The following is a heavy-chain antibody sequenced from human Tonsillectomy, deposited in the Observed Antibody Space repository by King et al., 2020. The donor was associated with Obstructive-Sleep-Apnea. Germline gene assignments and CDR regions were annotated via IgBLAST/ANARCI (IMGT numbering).Heavy chain of an antibody. CDR1: GFTFNSYA. V-gene: IGHV3-30*04. CDR3: ARDCSGDSCSHS. Sequence: VQLVESGGGVVQPGRSLRLSCAASGFTFNSYAMHWVRQAPGKGLEWVTVISYDGSNKYYADSVKGRFTISRDNSKNTLYLQMNSLRAEYTAVYYCARDCSGDSCSHSWGQGSLVTVPS. CDR2: ISYDGSNK. D-gene: IGHD2-15*01. J-gene: IGHJ4*02.